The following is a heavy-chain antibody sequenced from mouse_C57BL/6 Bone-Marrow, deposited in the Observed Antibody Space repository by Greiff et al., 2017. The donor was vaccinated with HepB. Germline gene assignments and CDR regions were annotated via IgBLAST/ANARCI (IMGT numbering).Heavy chain of an antibody. V-gene: IGHV5-4*03. CDR2: ISAGGSYT. J-gene: IGHJ3*01. Sequence: EVKVEESGGGLVKPGGSLKLSCAASGFTFSSYAMSWVRQTPEKRLEWVATISAGGSYTYYPDNVKGRFTITRDNAKNNLYLQMSHLKSEDTAMYYCAKLGRNWFAYWGQGTLVTVSA. CDR3: AKLGRNWFAY. D-gene: IGHD4-1*01. CDR1: GFTFSSYA.